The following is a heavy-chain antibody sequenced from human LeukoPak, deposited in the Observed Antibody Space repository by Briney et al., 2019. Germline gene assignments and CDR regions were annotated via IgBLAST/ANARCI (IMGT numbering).Heavy chain of an antibody. CDR3: ARAYERPYYFDY. J-gene: IGHJ4*02. CDR1: GFTFSDHY. CDR2: TRNKANSYNT. D-gene: IGHD3-22*01. V-gene: IGHV3-72*01. Sequence: GGSLRLSCAASGFTFSDHYMDWVRQAPGEGLEWVGRTRNKANSYNTEYAASVKGRFTISRDDSKNSLYLQMNSLKTEDTAVYYCARAYERPYYFDYWGQGTLVTVSS.